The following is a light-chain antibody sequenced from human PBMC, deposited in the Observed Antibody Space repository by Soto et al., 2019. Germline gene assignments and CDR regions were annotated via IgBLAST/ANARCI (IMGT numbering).Light chain of an antibody. V-gene: IGKV1-39*01. CDR3: QQTYRTPLT. CDR2: GAF. J-gene: IGKJ4*01. Sequence: DIQMTQSPSSLSALVGDRVTITCRASQSISGSLNWYQSKPGKAPKLLIYGAFTLHSGVPSRFSGSGSGTYYTLTISNLQLEDFASYYCQQTYRTPLTFGGGTKVEIK. CDR1: QSISGS.